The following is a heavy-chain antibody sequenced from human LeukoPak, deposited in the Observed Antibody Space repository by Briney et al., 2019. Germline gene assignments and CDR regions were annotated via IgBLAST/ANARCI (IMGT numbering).Heavy chain of an antibody. D-gene: IGHD4-17*01. J-gene: IGHJ4*02. Sequence: GGSLRLSCAASGFTVSHYYMSWVRQAPGKGLEWVSAISGSGGSTYYADSVKGRFTISRDNSKNTLYLQMNSLRAEDTAVYYCAKGDHYVFDYWGQGTLVTVSS. CDR1: GFTVSHYY. V-gene: IGHV3-23*01. CDR3: AKGDHYVFDY. CDR2: ISGSGGST.